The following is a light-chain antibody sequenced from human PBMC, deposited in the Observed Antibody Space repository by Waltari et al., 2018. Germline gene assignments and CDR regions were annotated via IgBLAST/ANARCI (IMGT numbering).Light chain of an antibody. Sequence: DIQMTQSPSSLPASVGNRVTITCRASQGIYNYLAWYQQRPGKVPKLLIYGASTLQSGVPSRFSGSGSGTDFTLTISSLQPEDVATYYCQKYNSAPLTFGGGTKVEIK. V-gene: IGKV1-27*01. J-gene: IGKJ4*01. CDR1: QGIYNY. CDR2: GAS. CDR3: QKYNSAPLT.